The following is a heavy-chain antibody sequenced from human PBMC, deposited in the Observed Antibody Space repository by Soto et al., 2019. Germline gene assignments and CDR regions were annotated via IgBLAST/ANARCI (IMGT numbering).Heavy chain of an antibody. CDR3: ATDQSYLRLGELWFPGYAFDI. D-gene: IGHD3-16*02. CDR1: GYTLTELS. V-gene: IGHV1-24*01. CDR2: FDPEDGET. J-gene: IGHJ3*02. Sequence: ASVKVSCKVSGYTLTELSMHWVRQAPGKGLEWMGGFDPEDGETIYAQKFQGRVTMTEDTSTDTAYMELSSLRSEDTAVYYCATDQSYLRLGELWFPGYAFDIWGQGTMVTVSS.